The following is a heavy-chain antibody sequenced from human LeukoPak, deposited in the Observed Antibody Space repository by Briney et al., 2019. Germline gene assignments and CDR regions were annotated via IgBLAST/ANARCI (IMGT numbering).Heavy chain of an antibody. CDR3: ARGTYFYASGSPETGY. V-gene: IGHV3-7*03. J-gene: IGHJ4*02. CDR1: GFTFSGYW. Sequence: PGGSLRLSCGASGFTFSGYWMRWVRQAPGKGLEWVANINQDGSDKYYVDSVKGRFTISRDNAKNSVYLQMNSLRAEDTALYYCARGTYFYASGSPETGYWGQGTLVTVSS. D-gene: IGHD3-10*01. CDR2: INQDGSDK.